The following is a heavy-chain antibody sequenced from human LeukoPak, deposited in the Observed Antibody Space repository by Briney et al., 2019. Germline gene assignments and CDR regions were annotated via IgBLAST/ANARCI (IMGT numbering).Heavy chain of an antibody. D-gene: IGHD2-15*01. CDR2: ISYDGSNK. J-gene: IGHJ6*03. CDR1: GFTFSSYA. V-gene: IGHV3-30*09. Sequence: GGSLRLSCAASGFTFSSYAMHWVRQAPGKGLEWVAVISYDGSNKYYADSVKGRFAISRDNSKNTLYLQMNSLRAEDTAVYYCARMGCSDGSCYYYYMDVWGKGTTVTVSS. CDR3: ARMGCSDGSCYYYYMDV.